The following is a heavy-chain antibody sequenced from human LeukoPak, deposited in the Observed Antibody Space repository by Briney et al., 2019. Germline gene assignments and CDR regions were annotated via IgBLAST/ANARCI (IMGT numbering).Heavy chain of an antibody. Sequence: GGSLRLSCAASGFTFSSYGMHWVRQAPGKGLEWVAVISYDGSNKYYADSVKGRFTISRDNSKNTLYLQMNSLRAGDTAVYYCAKDGGVAVASDWGQGTLVTVSS. D-gene: IGHD6-19*01. CDR2: ISYDGSNK. V-gene: IGHV3-30*18. J-gene: IGHJ4*02. CDR1: GFTFSSYG. CDR3: AKDGGVAVASD.